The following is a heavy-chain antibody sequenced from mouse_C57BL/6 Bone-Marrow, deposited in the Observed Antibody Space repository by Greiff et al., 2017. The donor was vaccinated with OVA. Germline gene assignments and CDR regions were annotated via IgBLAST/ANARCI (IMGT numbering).Heavy chain of an antibody. J-gene: IGHJ2*01. Sequence: QVQLKQPGAELVKPGASVKLSCKASGYTFTSYWMQWVKQRPGQGLEWIGEIDPSDSYTNYNQKFKGKATLTVDTSSSTAYMQLRSLTSEDSAFYYCARDGSGYDYVDYWGQGTTLTVSS. V-gene: IGHV1-50*01. CDR1: GYTFTSYW. CDR3: ARDGSGYDYVDY. D-gene: IGHD3-2*02. CDR2: IDPSDSYT.